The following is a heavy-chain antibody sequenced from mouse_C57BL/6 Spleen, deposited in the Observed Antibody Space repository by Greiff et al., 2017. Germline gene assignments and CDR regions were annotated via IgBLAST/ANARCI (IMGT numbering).Heavy chain of an antibody. D-gene: IGHD1-1*01. CDR1: GYTFTSYW. J-gene: IGHJ2*01. CDR3: ARTTTVVDYFDY. Sequence: QVQLQQSGAELVQPGASVQMSCKASGYTFTSYWITWVKQRPGPGLEWIGDIYPGSGSTNYNEKFKSKATLTVDTSSSTAYMQLSSLTSEDSAVYYCARTTTVVDYFDYWGQGTTLTASS. CDR2: IYPGSGST. V-gene: IGHV1-55*01.